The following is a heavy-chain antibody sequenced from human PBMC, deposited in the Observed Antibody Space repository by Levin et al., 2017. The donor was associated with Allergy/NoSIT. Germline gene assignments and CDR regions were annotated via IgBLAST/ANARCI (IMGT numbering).Heavy chain of an antibody. CDR3: ASEEAYGSGSSYFDY. D-gene: IGHD3-10*01. CDR2: IYYSGST. Sequence: SETLSLTCTVSGGSISSGDYYWSWIRQPPGKGLEWIGYIYYSGSTYYNPSLKSRVTISVDTSKNQFSLKLSSVTAADTAVYYCASEEAYGSGSSYFDYWGQGTLVTVSS. J-gene: IGHJ4*02. CDR1: GGSISSGDYY. V-gene: IGHV4-30-4*01.